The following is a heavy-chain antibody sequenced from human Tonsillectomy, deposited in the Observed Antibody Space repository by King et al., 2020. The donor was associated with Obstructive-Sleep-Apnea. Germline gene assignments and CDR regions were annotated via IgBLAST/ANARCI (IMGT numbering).Heavy chain of an antibody. CDR1: GYRFTNYW. D-gene: IGHD1-26*01. V-gene: IGHV5-51*01. J-gene: IGHJ4*02. CDR3: ARLGNRLRGLTTRRVGPTTFWGGRREPLDY. Sequence: VQLVESGAEVKKPGEPLKISCKGSGYRFTNYWIGWVRQMPGKGLEWMGIIYPDDSDTRYSPSFQGQVTISADKSISTAYLQWNSLKASDTAMYYCARLGNRLRGLTTRRVGPTTFWGGRREPLDYWGQGTLVIVSS. CDR2: IYPDDSDT.